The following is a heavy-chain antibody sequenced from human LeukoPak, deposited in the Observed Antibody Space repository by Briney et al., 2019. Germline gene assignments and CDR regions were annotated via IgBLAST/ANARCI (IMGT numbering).Heavy chain of an antibody. D-gene: IGHD2-8*02. V-gene: IGHV4-34*01. CDR2: INHSGST. CDR1: GGSFSGYY. CDR3: ARRLLFMDV. Sequence: SETLSLTCAVYGGSFSGYYWSWIRQPPGKGLEWIGEINHSGSTNYNPSLKSRVTISADTSKNHFSLKLKSVTAADTAVYYCARRLLFMDVWGKGTTVTVSS. J-gene: IGHJ6*03.